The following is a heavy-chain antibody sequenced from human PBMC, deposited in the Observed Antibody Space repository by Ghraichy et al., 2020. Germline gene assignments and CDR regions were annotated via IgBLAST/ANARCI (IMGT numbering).Heavy chain of an antibody. V-gene: IGHV3-23*01. D-gene: IGHD1-1*01. J-gene: IGHJ4*02. CDR1: GLTFSSYA. CDR2: ISDSGDSP. Sequence: GESLNISCAASGLTFSSYAMNWVRQAPGKGLEWVSVISDSGDSPYYADSVKGRFTISRDNSKNTLYLQMNSLRADDTALYYCAKGRVRTGGTTFVFWGQGTLVTVSS. CDR3: AKGRVRTGGTTFVF.